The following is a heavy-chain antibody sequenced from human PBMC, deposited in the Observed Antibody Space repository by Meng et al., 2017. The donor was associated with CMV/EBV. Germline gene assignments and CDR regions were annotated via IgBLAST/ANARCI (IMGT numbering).Heavy chain of an antibody. D-gene: IGHD2-2*01. J-gene: IGHJ3*02. Sequence: GGSLRLSCAASGFTFSSYSMNWVRQAPGKGLEWVSSISSSSSYIYYADSVKGRFTISRDNAKNSLYLQMNSLRAEDTAVYYCATAAGSRAPGGAFDIWGQGTMVTVSS. CDR2: ISSSSSYI. V-gene: IGHV3-21*04. CDR1: GFTFSSYS. CDR3: ATAAGSRAPGGAFDI.